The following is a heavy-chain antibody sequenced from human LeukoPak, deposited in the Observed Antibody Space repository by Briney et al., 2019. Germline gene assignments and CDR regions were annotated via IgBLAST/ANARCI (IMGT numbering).Heavy chain of an antibody. Sequence: SETLSLTCTVSGGSISSYYWSWIRQPPGKGLEWIGYIYYSGSTNYNPSLKSRVTISVDTSKNQFSLKLSSVTAADTAVYYCARRSPAGDAIFDYWGQGTLVTVSS. CDR3: ARRSPAGDAIFDY. D-gene: IGHD2-2*01. CDR2: IYYSGST. V-gene: IGHV4-59*01. CDR1: GGSISSYY. J-gene: IGHJ4*02.